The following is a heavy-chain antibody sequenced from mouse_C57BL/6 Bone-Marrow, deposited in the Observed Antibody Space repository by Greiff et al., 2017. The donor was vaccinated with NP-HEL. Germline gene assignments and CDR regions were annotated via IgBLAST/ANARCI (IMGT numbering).Heavy chain of an antibody. J-gene: IGHJ4*01. CDR1: GYTFTSYW. CDR2: IYPGSGST. CDR3: AREGSVTTVVATYYFAMDY. Sequence: QVQLQQPGAELVKPGASVKMSCKASGYTFTSYWITWVKQRPGQGLEWIGDIYPGSGSTNYNEKFKSKATLTVDTSSSTAYMQLSSLTSEDSAVYYCAREGSVTTVVATYYFAMDYWGQGTSVTVSS. V-gene: IGHV1-55*01. D-gene: IGHD1-1*01.